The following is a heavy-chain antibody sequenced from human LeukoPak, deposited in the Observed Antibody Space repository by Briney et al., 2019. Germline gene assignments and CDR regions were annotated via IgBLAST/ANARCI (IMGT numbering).Heavy chain of an antibody. CDR1: GYTFTSYY. D-gene: IGHD3-22*01. V-gene: IGHV1-46*01. Sequence: ASVKVSCKASGYTFTSYYMHWVRQTPGQGLEWMRIINPSGGSTSYAQKFQGRVTMTRDMSTSTVYMELSSLRSEDTAVYYCARDGYYYASSGYYYRSLYYFDYWGQGTLVTVSS. CDR3: ARDGYYYASSGYYYRSLYYFDY. J-gene: IGHJ4*02. CDR2: INPSGGST.